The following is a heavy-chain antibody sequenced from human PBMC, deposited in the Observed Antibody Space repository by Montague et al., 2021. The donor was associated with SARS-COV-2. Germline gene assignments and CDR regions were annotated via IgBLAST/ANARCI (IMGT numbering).Heavy chain of an antibody. CDR1: GGSISSYY. CDR2: IYPSGST. D-gene: IGHD4/OR15-4a*01. J-gene: IGHJ6*02. Sequence: SETLSLTCTVSGGSISSYYWSWIRQPAGKGLEWIGRIYPSGSTKYNPSLKSRVTMSVDTSKNQFSLKLSSVTAADTAVYYCARDYMTILFMFYYYGMDVWGQGTTVTVSS. V-gene: IGHV4-4*07. CDR3: ARDYMTILFMFYYYGMDV.